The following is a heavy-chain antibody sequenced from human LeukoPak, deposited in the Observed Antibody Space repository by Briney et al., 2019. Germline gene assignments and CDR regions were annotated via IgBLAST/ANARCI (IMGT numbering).Heavy chain of an antibody. J-gene: IGHJ4*02. Sequence: GGSLRLSCAASGFTVSSDYMNWVRQAPGKGLEWVSVLYSRGDTYYADSVKGRFTISRDNSKNTLYLQMNSLIVEDTAVYYCARDFFGWGGALGDSGTWGQGTLVTVSS. D-gene: IGHD3-10*01. CDR1: GFTVSSDY. CDR3: ARDFFGWGGALGDSGT. CDR2: LYSRGDT. V-gene: IGHV3-53*01.